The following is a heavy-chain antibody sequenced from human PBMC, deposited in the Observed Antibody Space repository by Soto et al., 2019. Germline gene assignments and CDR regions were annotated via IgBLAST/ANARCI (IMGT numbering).Heavy chain of an antibody. D-gene: IGHD6-13*01. V-gene: IGHV4-39*01. CDR1: GGSISSSSYY. CDR3: ASLGIIAAAGGLNFDY. Sequence: QLQLQESGPGLVKPSETLSLTCTVSGGSISSSSYYWGWIRQPPGKGLEWIGSIYYSGSTYYNPSLKSRVTISVDTSKNQFSLKLSSETAADTAVYYCASLGIIAAAGGLNFDYWGQGTLVTVSS. CDR2: IYYSGST. J-gene: IGHJ4*02.